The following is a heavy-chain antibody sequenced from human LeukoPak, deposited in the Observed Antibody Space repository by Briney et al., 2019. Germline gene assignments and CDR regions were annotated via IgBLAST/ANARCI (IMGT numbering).Heavy chain of an antibody. Sequence: QSGGSLSLPCAPWGLTVSRNYVMWARQSRGKGLGWGSVIYSGGSTSYADSVKGRFTSSRDSSKNTLYLQMNSLRAEDTAVYYCARDQFAFGLFDYWGQGTLVTVSS. CDR3: ARDQFAFGLFDY. CDR1: GLTVSRNY. CDR2: IYSGGST. D-gene: IGHD3/OR15-3a*01. V-gene: IGHV3-53*01. J-gene: IGHJ4*02.